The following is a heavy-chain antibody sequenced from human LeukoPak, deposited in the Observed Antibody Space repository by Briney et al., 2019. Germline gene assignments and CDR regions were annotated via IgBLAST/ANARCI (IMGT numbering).Heavy chain of an antibody. V-gene: IGHV3-21*01. Sequence: GGSLRLSCAASGFTFSSYSMNWVRQAPGKGLEWVPSISTSSTYIYYADSVKGRFTISRDNAKNSLYLQMNSLRAEDTAVYYCARDPPFIIGTTFFDYWGQGTLVTVSS. CDR3: ARDPPFIIGTTFFDY. D-gene: IGHD1-20*01. CDR1: GFTFSSYS. CDR2: ISTSSTYI. J-gene: IGHJ4*02.